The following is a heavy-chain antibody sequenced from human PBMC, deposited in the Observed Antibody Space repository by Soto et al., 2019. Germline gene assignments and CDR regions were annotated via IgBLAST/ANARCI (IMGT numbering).Heavy chain of an antibody. CDR1: GGSFSGYY. CDR2: INHSGST. V-gene: IGHV4-34*01. Sequence: SETLSLTCAVYGGSFSGYYWSWIRQPPGKGLEWIGEINHSGSTNYNPSLKSRVTISVDTSKNQFSLKLSSVTAADTAVYYCARRARGSSAFYYYYYMDVWGKGTTVTVSS. J-gene: IGHJ6*03. D-gene: IGHD6-6*01. CDR3: ARRARGSSAFYYYYYMDV.